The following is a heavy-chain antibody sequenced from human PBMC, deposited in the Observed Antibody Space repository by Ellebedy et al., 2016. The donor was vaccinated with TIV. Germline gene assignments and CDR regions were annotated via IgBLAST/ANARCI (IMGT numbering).Heavy chain of an antibody. CDR3: AKAGESSGYVDY. D-gene: IGHD3-22*01. Sequence: PGGSLRLSCAASGFTFSSYWMSWVRQAPGKGLEWVSAISGSGGSTYYADSVKGRFTISRDNSKNTLYLQMNSLRAEDTAVYYCAKAGESSGYVDYWGQGTLVTVSS. CDR1: GFTFSSYW. CDR2: ISGSGGST. V-gene: IGHV3-23*01. J-gene: IGHJ4*02.